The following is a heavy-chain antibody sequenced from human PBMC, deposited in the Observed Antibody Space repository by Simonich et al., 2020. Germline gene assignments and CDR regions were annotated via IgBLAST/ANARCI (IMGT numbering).Heavy chain of an antibody. CDR1: GFTFSSYW. Sequence: EVQLVESGGGLVQPGGSLRLSCAASGFTFSSYWVSWVRHAPGKGLEWVANIKQGGSEKYYVDSVKGRFTIARDNAKNSLYLQMNSLRAEDTAVYYCARDGLGTAYYYYMDVWGKGTTVTVSS. CDR3: ARDGLGTAYYYYMDV. CDR2: IKQGGSEK. D-gene: IGHD7-27*01. J-gene: IGHJ6*03. V-gene: IGHV3-7*01.